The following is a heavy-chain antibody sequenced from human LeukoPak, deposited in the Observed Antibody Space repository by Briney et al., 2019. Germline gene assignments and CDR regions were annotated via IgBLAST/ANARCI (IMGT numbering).Heavy chain of an antibody. J-gene: IGHJ6*02. CDR1: GGSISSGGYY. Sequence: SETLSLTCTVSGGSISSGGYYWSWIRQHPGKGLEWIGYIYYSGSTYYNPSLKSRVTISVDTSKNQFSLKLSSVTAADTAVYSCERGMYYDSSGYGPSYYYGMDAGGQGTPAPV. D-gene: IGHD3-22*01. V-gene: IGHV4-31*03. CDR2: IYYSGST. CDR3: ERGMYYDSSGYGPSYYYGMDA.